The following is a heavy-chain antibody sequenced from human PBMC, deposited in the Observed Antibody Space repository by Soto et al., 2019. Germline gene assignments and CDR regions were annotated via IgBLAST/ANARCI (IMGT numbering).Heavy chain of an antibody. CDR3: AKGDPYYYGSGHYGMDV. CDR2: ISGSGGST. CDR1: GFTFSSYA. Sequence: EVQLLESGGGLVQPGGSLRLSCAASGFTFSSYAMSWVRQAPGKGLEWVSAISGSGGSTYYADSVKGRFTISRDNSKNTLYLQRNSLRAEDTAVYYCAKGDPYYYGSGHYGMDVWGQGTTVTVSS. D-gene: IGHD3-10*01. V-gene: IGHV3-23*01. J-gene: IGHJ6*02.